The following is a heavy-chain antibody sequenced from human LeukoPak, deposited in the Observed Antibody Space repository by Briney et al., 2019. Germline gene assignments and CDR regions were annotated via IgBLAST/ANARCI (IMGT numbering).Heavy chain of an antibody. V-gene: IGHV4-59*01. CDR1: GASICSLY. CDR2: ISNSGSP. Sequence: PSETLSLTCTVSGASICSLYWSWIRQPPGRGLEWIGFISNSGSPTYNPSLNSRVTISLDTSKNQFSLKVNYVTAADTAVYYCASESRQLGNWGQGTLVTVSS. J-gene: IGHJ4*02. D-gene: IGHD1-1*01. CDR3: ASESRQLGN.